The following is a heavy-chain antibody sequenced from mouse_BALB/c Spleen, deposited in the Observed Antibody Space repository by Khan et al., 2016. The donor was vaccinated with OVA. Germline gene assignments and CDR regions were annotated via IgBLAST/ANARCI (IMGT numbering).Heavy chain of an antibody. CDR2: INPSDGDS. CDR3: TRSGYGTFAY. D-gene: IGHD4-1*01. V-gene: IGHV1-53*01. CDR1: GYTFTSYY. Sequence: QVQLKESGTELVKPGASVRLSCKASGYTFTSYYMYWVKQRPGQGLEWIGEINPSDGDSNFNENFKSKATLTVDKSSTTAYIQLSSLTSEDSAVYYCTRSGYGTFAYWGEGTLVTVSA. J-gene: IGHJ3*01.